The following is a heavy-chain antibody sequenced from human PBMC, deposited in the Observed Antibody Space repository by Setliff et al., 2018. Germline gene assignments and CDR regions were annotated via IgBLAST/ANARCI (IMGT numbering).Heavy chain of an antibody. CDR1: GFTFSNAW. V-gene: IGHV3-15*01. D-gene: IGHD3-22*01. CDR2: IKSKTDGGTT. CDR3: TTQTYYYDSSGYRPGGYDGMDV. Sequence: GGSLRLSCAASGFTFSNAWMSWVRQAPGKGLEWVGRIKSKTDGGTTDYAAPVKGRFTISRDDSKNTLYLQMNSLKAEDTAVYYCTTQTYYYDSSGYRPGGYDGMDVWGQGTTVTVSS. J-gene: IGHJ6*02.